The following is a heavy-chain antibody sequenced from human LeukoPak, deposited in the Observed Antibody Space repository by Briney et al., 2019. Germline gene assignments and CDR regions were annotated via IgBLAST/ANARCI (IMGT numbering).Heavy chain of an antibody. Sequence: RGSLRLSCAASGFTFSSYWMHWVRQAPGKGLVWVSRINSDGSSTSYADSVKGRFTISRDNAKNTLYLQMNSLRAEDTAVYYCASQGTYYYDSSGFDAFDIWGQGTMVTVSS. CDR2: INSDGSST. J-gene: IGHJ3*02. V-gene: IGHV3-74*01. D-gene: IGHD3-22*01. CDR1: GFTFSSYW. CDR3: ASQGTYYYDSSGFDAFDI.